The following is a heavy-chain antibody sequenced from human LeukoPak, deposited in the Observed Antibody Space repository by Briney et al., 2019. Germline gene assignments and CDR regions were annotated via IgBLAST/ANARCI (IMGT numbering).Heavy chain of an antibody. Sequence: ASVKVSCKASGYTFTSYYMHWVRQAPGQGLEWMGIINPSGGSTSYAQKFQGRVTMTRDTSTSTVYMELRSLRSEDTAVYYCAREGSHGAEDGYMDVWGKGTTVTISS. CDR2: INPSGGST. V-gene: IGHV1-46*01. CDR3: AREGSHGAEDGYMDV. D-gene: IGHD4/OR15-4a*01. CDR1: GYTFTSYY. J-gene: IGHJ6*03.